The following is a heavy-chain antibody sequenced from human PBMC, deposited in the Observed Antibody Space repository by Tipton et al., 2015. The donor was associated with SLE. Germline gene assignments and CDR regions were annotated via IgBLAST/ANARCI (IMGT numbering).Heavy chain of an antibody. D-gene: IGHD5-12*01. CDR3: ARHRETIPTVTGAGAFDI. CDR1: GGSISSYY. CDR2: IYTSGST. J-gene: IGHJ3*02. Sequence: TLSLTCTVSGGSISSYYWSWIRQPPGKGLEWIGYIYTSGSTNYNPSLKSRVTISVDTSKNQFSLKLSSVTAADTAVYYCARHRETIPTVTGAGAFDIWGQGTMVTVSS. V-gene: IGHV4-59*08.